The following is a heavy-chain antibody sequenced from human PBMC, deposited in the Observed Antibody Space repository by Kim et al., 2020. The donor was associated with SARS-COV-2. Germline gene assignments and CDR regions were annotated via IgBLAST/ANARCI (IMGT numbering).Heavy chain of an antibody. J-gene: IGHJ3*02. Sequence: GGSLRLSCAASGFTLSDYGMHWVRQAPGKRLEWVAIMWFDGSYKYYTDSVKGQFTISRDNSENTLYLQMNSLRAEDTAVYYCARESRGGDSQSAFDIWGQGTMVTVSS. CDR3: ARESRGGDSQSAFDI. V-gene: IGHV3-33*01. CDR2: MWFDGSYK. CDR1: GFTLSDYG. D-gene: IGHD2-21*02.